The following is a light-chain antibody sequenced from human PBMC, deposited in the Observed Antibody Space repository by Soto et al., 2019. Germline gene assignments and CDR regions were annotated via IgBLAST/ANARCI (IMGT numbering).Light chain of an antibody. Sequence: AIQMTQSPSSLSASVGDRVTSTCRASQCIRTDLGWYQQKPGKAPKLLIYAASNLQSGVPSRFSGSGSGTDFTLTISSLQPEDFATDYCLQDSDFPWTFGQGTRVEV. CDR2: AAS. J-gene: IGKJ1*01. CDR1: QCIRTD. CDR3: LQDSDFPWT. V-gene: IGKV1-6*01.